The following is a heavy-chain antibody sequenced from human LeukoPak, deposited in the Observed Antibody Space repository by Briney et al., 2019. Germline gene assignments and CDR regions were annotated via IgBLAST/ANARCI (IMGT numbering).Heavy chain of an antibody. CDR1: GFTFDDYG. Sequence: GGSLRLSCAASGFTFDDYGMSWVRQAPGKGLEWVSGINWNGGSTGYADSVKGRFTISRDNAKNSLYLRMNSLRAEDTALYYCARIALTGTTPYYFDYWGQGTLVTVSS. J-gene: IGHJ4*02. CDR2: INWNGGST. D-gene: IGHD1-7*01. CDR3: ARIALTGTTPYYFDY. V-gene: IGHV3-20*04.